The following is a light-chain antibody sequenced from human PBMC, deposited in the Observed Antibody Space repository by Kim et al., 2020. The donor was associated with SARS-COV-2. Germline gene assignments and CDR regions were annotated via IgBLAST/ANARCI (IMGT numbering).Light chain of an antibody. CDR2: AAS. Sequence: DIQMTQSPSSLSASIGDRVTITCRTTQSISSHLNWYQQKPGRAPKLLISAASTLQGGVPSRFSGSGSETDFTLTISSLQPEDFATYFCQQSYITPFTFGPGTKVDIK. J-gene: IGKJ3*01. V-gene: IGKV1-39*01. CDR1: QSISSH. CDR3: QQSYITPFT.